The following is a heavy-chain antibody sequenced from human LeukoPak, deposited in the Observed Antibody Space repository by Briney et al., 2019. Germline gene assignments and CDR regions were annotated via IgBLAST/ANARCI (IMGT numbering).Heavy chain of an antibody. CDR3: ARHEEGCGWYRSYIDL. J-gene: IGHJ2*01. D-gene: IGHD6-19*01. Sequence: SETLSLTCTVSGVSISSYYCSWIRQPPGKGLEWIGYISTSGSTDYSPSLKSRVTISVDTSKNQFSLNLSSVTAADTAVYYCARHEEGCGWYRSYIDLWGRGTLVIVSS. CDR2: ISTSGST. CDR1: GVSISSYY. V-gene: IGHV4-4*09.